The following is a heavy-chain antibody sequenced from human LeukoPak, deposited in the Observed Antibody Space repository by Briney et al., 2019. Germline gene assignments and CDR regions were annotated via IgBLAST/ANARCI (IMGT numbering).Heavy chain of an antibody. D-gene: IGHD3-22*01. CDR1: GFTVSSNY. CDR3: ASTRSGYYYTRYYYGMDV. CDR2: IYSGGST. V-gene: IGHV3-66*02. Sequence: GGSLRLSCAASGFTVSSNYMSWVRQAPGKGLEWVSVIYSGGSTYYADSVKGRFTISRDNSKNTLYLQMNSLRAKDTAVYYCASTRSGYYYTRYYYGMDVWGQGTTVTVSS. J-gene: IGHJ6*02.